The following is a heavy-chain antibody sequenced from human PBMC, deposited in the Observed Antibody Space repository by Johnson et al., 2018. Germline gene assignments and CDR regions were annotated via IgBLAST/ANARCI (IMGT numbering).Heavy chain of an antibody. Sequence: QVQLQESGPGLVKPSETLTLTCNVSGGAINSNYWSWIRQTPGKGLEWIGYIHDSGSTKYNPSLRSRVTISVDTSKRLFSLRLGSVTAADTAMYYCERHVFGAFDPFAMWGQGTMVTVSS. CDR1: GGAINSNY. J-gene: IGHJ3*02. D-gene: IGHD3-16*01. CDR3: ERHVFGAFDPFAM. CDR2: IHDSGST. V-gene: IGHV4-59*01.